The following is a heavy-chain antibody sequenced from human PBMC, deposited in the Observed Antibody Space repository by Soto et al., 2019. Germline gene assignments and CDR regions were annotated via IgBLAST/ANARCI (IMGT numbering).Heavy chain of an antibody. CDR3: ARDPMRGGYTYGQGGMDV. CDR2: IYYSGRT. Sequence: SETLSLTCTVSGCSISSGDYYWSWIRQPPGKGLECIGSIYYSGRTFYNPSLQSRLTIPVDTSKNQFSLKLTSVTAADTAVYYCARDPMRGGYTYGQGGMDVWGQGTTVTVSS. CDR1: GCSISSGDYY. D-gene: IGHD5-18*01. V-gene: IGHV4-30-4*01. J-gene: IGHJ6*02.